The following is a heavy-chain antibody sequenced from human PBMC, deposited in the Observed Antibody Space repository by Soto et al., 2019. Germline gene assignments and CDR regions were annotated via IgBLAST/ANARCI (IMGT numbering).Heavy chain of an antibody. CDR2: INPSGAKK. Sequence: QVQRVQSGAEVKKPGAAVKVACKPSGFTFTNYWMHWVRQAPGQGLEWMGIINPSGAKKSYGQKFQGRVTMTRATCRSTVYMELISLTSEDTAVYYCAIEVWDYGANPDRWGQGTLVTVSS. V-gene: IGHV1-46*01. CDR3: AIEVWDYGANPDR. J-gene: IGHJ5*02. D-gene: IGHD4-17*01. CDR1: GFTFTNYW.